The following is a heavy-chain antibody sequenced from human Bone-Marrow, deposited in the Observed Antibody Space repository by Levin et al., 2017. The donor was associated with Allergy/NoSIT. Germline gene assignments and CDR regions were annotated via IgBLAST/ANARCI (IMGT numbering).Heavy chain of an antibody. J-gene: IGHJ4*02. Sequence: SGPTLVKPTQTLTLTCTFSGFSLSSNGVGVGWIRQDPGKALEWLALIYWDDDKRYSPSLKSRLNITKDTSKNQVVLTMTNMAPVDTGTYYCAHHKFWFGEFPFDFWGRGSLVTVSS. CDR2: IYWDDDK. V-gene: IGHV2-5*02. CDR1: GFSLSSNGVG. CDR3: AHHKFWFGEFPFDF. D-gene: IGHD3-10*01.